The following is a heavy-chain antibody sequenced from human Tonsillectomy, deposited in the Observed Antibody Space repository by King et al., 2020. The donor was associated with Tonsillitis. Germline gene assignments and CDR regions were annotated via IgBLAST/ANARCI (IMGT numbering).Heavy chain of an antibody. V-gene: IGHV3-21*01. J-gene: IGHJ3*02. Sequence: VQLVESGGGLVKPGGSLRLSCAASGFTFSSYSMNWVRQAPGKGLEWVSSISSSSSYIYYADSVKGRFTISRDNAKNSLYLQMNSLRAEDTAVYYCARDVRDDDIVLMVYAIHAFDIWGQGTMVTVSS. CDR2: ISSSSSYI. CDR1: GFTFSSYS. CDR3: ARDVRDDDIVLMVYAIHAFDI. D-gene: IGHD2-8*01.